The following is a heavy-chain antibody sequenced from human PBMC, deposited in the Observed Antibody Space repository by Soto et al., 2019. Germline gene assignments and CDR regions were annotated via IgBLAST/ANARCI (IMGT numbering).Heavy chain of an antibody. CDR3: AREFIEVAVFES. V-gene: IGHV1-69*08. J-gene: IGHJ4*02. D-gene: IGHD6-19*01. CDR1: GDNFGSYS. CDR2: ITPILGEA. Sequence: QVQLVQSGAEVKKPGSSVKLSCKASGDNFGSYSLSWMRQAPGQGLEWMGRITPILGEANSAQKFQDRVTITADRLTNIAYMEMSSLRSEDTAVYYCAREFIEVAVFESWGQGTLVTVSS.